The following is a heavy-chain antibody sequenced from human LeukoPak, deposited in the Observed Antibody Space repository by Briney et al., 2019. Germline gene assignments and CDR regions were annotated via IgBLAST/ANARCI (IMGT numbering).Heavy chain of an antibody. J-gene: IGHJ6*02. Sequence: GASVKVSCKASGYTFTGYYMHWVRQAPGQGLEWMGWINPNSGGTNYAQKFQGRVTMTRDTSISTAYMELSRLRSDDTAVYYCARHHFPRATVPRLGLDYGMDVWGQGTTVTVSS. CDR2: INPNSGGT. CDR1: GYTFTGYY. D-gene: IGHD3-16*01. V-gene: IGHV1-2*02. CDR3: ARHHFPRATVPRLGLDYGMDV.